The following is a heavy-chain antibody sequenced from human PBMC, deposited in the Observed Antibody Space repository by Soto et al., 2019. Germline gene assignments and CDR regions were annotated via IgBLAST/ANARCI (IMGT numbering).Heavy chain of an antibody. V-gene: IGHV4-30-4*01. D-gene: IGHD3-3*01. CDR1: GGSISSGDYY. CDR2: IYYSGST. Sequence: PSETLSLTCTVSGGSISSGDYYWSWIRQPPGKGLEWIGYIYYSGSTYYNPSLKSRVTISVDTSKSQFSLKLSSVTAADTAVYYCARGRFLEWLLPLYWGQGTLVTVS. CDR3: ARGRFLEWLLPLY. J-gene: IGHJ4*02.